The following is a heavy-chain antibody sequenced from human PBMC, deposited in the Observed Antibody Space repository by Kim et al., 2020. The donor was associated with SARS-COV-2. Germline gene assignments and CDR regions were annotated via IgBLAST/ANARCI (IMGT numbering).Heavy chain of an antibody. CDR2: IRTKAYGGTS. J-gene: IGHJ4*02. CDR3: TSSGEWELLIRF. CDR1: GFTFGDYA. D-gene: IGHD1-26*01. V-gene: IGHV3-49*03. Sequence: GGSLRLSCSASGFTFGDYAMSWFRQAPGKGLEWVGFIRTKAYGGTSQYAASVKGRFTISRDDSKSIAYLQMNSLKTEDTAVYYCTSSGEWELLIRFWGQGTLVTVSS.